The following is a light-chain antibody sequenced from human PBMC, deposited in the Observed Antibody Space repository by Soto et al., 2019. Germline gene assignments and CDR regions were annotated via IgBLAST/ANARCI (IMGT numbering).Light chain of an antibody. J-gene: IGLJ1*01. CDR2: VNSDGSH. V-gene: IGLV4-69*01. CDR3: QTWGTGIRV. Sequence: QLVLTQAPSDSASLGASVKLTCTLSSGHSNYAIAWHQQQTEKGPRYLMKVNSDGSHRKGDGIPDRFSGSSSGAQRYLTISSLQSEDEADYYCQTWGTGIRVFGTGTKLTVL. CDR1: SGHSNYA.